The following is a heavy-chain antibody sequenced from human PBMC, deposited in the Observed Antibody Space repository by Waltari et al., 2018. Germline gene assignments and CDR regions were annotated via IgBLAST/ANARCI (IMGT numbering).Heavy chain of an antibody. CDR2: INTNTGNP. CDR1: GYTFTSYA. V-gene: IGHV7-4-1*02. J-gene: IGHJ6*02. D-gene: IGHD5-18*01. Sequence: QVQLVQSGSELKKPGASVKVSCKASGYTFTSYAMNWVRQAPGQGLEWMGWINTNTGNPTYAQGFTGRFVFSLDTSVSTAYLQISSLKAEDTAVYYCARDLKDTAMVQLWAYYYGMDVWGQGTTVTVSS. CDR3: ARDLKDTAMVQLWAYYYGMDV.